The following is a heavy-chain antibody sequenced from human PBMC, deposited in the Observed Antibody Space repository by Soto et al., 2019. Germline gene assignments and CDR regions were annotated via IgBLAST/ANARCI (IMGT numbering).Heavy chain of an antibody. Sequence: QVQLVQSGAEVKKPGASVKVSCKASGYTFTSYGISWVRQAPGQGLEWMRWISAYNGNTNYAQKLQGRVTMTTDTSTSTAYMELRSLRSDDTAVYYCARDPNVSGSYFLDGFDPWGQGTLVTVSS. CDR1: GYTFTSYG. J-gene: IGHJ5*02. CDR2: ISAYNGNT. CDR3: ARDPNVSGSYFLDGFDP. D-gene: IGHD1-26*01. V-gene: IGHV1-18*01.